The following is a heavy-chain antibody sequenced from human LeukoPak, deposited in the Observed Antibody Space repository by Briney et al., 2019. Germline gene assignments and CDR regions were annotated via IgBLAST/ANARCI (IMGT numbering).Heavy chain of an antibody. J-gene: IGHJ3*02. CDR1: GFTFSDYY. CDR2: ISSSGSTI. V-gene: IGHV3-11*01. Sequence: GGSLRLSCAASGFTFSDYYMSWIRQAPGKGLGWVSYISSSGSTIYYADSVKGRFTISRDNAKNSLYLQVNSLRAEDTAVYYCARDKRRCSSTSCYGRGDAFDIWGQGTMVTVSS. CDR3: ARDKRRCSSTSCYGRGDAFDI. D-gene: IGHD2-2*01.